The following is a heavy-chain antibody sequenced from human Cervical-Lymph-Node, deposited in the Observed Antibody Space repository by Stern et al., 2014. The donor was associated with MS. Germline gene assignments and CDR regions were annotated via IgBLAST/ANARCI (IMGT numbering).Heavy chain of an antibody. CDR3: ARGGVGAIT. CDR1: GFSFSTNA. Sequence: VQLLQPGGGLVQPGGSLRLSCAASGFSFSTNAMHWVRQAPGKGLEFVSAISSNGSITYYANSVKVRFTISRDNSKNTLYLQMGSLRTEDMAVYYCARGGVGAITWGQGTLVTVSS. J-gene: IGHJ4*02. CDR2: ISSNGSIT. V-gene: IGHV3-64*01. D-gene: IGHD1-26*01.